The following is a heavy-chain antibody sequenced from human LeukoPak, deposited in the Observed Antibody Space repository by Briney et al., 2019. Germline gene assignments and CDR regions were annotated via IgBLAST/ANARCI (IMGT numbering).Heavy chain of an antibody. J-gene: IGHJ6*03. CDR3: ARVTALYYYMDV. V-gene: IGHV1-18*01. CDR1: GYTFNNHG. Sequence: ASVKVSCKASGYTFNNHGITWVRQAPGQGLEWMGWISTYKGNTNYAQKLQGRVTMTTDTSTSTVYMELRSLRSDDTAVYYCARVTALYYYMDVWGKGTTVTVSS. CDR2: ISTYKGNT.